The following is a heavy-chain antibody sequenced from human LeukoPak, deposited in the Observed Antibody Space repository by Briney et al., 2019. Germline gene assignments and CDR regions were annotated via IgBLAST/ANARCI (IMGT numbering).Heavy chain of an antibody. CDR3: ARDFYGSGDF. D-gene: IGHD3-10*01. Sequence: GGSLRLSCAASGFTLSSYWLHWVRQAPGKGLVWVSRISDADGSITDYADSVRGRFTISRDTAKNTLYLEMNSLGAEDTAVYYCARDFYGSGDFWGQGTLVTVSS. J-gene: IGHJ4*02. V-gene: IGHV3-74*01. CDR2: ISDADGSIT. CDR1: GFTLSSYW.